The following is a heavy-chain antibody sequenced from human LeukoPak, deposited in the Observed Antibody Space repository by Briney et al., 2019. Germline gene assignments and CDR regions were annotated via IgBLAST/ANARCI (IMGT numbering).Heavy chain of an antibody. CDR3: TTRLDLAVARTFDY. V-gene: IGHV3-15*07. CDR1: GFTFSNAW. CDR2: IKSKTDGGTT. Sequence: GGSLRLSCAASGFTFSNAWMNWVRQAPGKGLEWVGRIKSKTDGGTTDYAAPVKGGFTISRDDSKNTLYLQMNSLKTEDTAVYYCTTRLDLAVARTFDYWGQGTLVTVSS. D-gene: IGHD6-19*01. J-gene: IGHJ4*02.